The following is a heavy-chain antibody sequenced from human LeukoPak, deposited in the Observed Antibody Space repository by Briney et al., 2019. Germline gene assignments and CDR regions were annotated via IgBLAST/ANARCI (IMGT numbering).Heavy chain of an antibody. CDR1: GGSISSYY. Sequence: SETLSLTCTVSGGSISSYYWGWIRQPPGKGLEWIGNIYHSGSTYYNPSLKSRVTISVDTSKNQFSLKLSPVTAADTAVYYCARREMATITSFDYWGQGTLVTVSS. J-gene: IGHJ4*02. CDR2: IYHSGST. V-gene: IGHV4-59*08. CDR3: ARREMATITSFDY. D-gene: IGHD5-24*01.